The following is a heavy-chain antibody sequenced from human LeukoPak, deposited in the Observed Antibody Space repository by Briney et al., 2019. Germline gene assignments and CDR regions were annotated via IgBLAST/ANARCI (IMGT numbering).Heavy chain of an antibody. CDR1: GYTFTGYY. D-gene: IGHD3-22*01. V-gene: IGHV1-2*02. J-gene: IGHJ4*02. Sequence: ASVKVSCKASGYTFTGYYMHWVRQAPGQGLEWMGWINPNSGGTNYAQKFQGRVTMTRDTSISTAYMELSRLRSDDTAVYYCARESKEGDYYASSGYFNWGQGTLVTVSS. CDR3: ARESKEGDYYASSGYFN. CDR2: INPNSGGT.